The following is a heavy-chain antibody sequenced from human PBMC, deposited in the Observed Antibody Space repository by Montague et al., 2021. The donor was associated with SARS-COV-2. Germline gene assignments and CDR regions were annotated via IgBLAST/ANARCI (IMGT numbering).Heavy chain of an antibody. CDR2: IMADGSQK. D-gene: IGHD4-11*01. CDR3: AREKTVRGIYYSGRDV. Sequence: SGAEVKTPGGSLRLSCAASDSSLDLSWMSWVRQAPGKGLEWVANIMADGSQKYYVDSVKGRFTISRDKAYKSVYLQMNSLRVEDTAVYYCAREKTVRGIYYSGRDVGGQGTTVTVSS. J-gene: IGHJ6*02. CDR1: DSSLDLSW. V-gene: IGHV3-7*03.